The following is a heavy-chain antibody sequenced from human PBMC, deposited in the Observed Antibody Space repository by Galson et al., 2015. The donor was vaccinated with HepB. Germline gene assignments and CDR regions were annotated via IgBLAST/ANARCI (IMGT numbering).Heavy chain of an antibody. Sequence: SLRLSCAASGFTFSSYAMSWVRQAPGKGLEWVSAISGSGGSTYYADSVKGRFTISRDSSKNTLYLQMNSLRAEDTAVYYCAKSQGYCSGGSCHTEYFQHWGQGTLVTVSS. V-gene: IGHV3-23*01. J-gene: IGHJ1*01. CDR1: GFTFSSYA. CDR3: AKSQGYCSGGSCHTEYFQH. D-gene: IGHD2-15*01. CDR2: ISGSGGST.